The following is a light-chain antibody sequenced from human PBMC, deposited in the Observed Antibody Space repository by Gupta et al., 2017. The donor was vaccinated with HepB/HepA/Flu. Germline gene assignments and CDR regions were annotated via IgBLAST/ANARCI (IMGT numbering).Light chain of an antibody. CDR3: QQYDDYPIT. CDR2: KAS. V-gene: IGKV1-5*03. Sequence: DIQMTQSPFTLSASVGDRVTIACRASQSISSWLAWYQQKPWKAPKLLIYKASTLESGVPSRFNGSGSGTEFTLIISSVQPDDFATSYCQQYDDYPITFGGGTKVQIK. J-gene: IGKJ4*01. CDR1: QSISSW.